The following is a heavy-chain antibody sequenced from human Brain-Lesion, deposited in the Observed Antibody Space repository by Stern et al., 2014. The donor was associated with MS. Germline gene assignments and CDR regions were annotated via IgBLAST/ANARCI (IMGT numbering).Heavy chain of an antibody. V-gene: IGHV1-2*02. CDR3: ARDQRGITIFGVVTDYYYLGMDV. D-gene: IGHD3-3*01. Sequence: QVQLVQSGAEVKKPGASVKVSCKTSGYIFTGYYIHWVRQAPGQGLEWMAWINPNTGGTKYAQKVKGSDTMSRDTSISTAYVELSSLTSDDTAVYYCARDQRGITIFGVVTDYYYLGMDVWGQGTTVTVSS. CDR2: INPNTGGT. J-gene: IGHJ6*02. CDR1: GYIFTGYY.